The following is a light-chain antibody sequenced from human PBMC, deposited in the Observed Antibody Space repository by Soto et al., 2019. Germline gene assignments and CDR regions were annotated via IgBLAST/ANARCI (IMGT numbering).Light chain of an antibody. J-gene: IGKJ3*01. CDR1: QSVSSSH. V-gene: IGKV3-20*01. CDR2: GAS. Sequence: EIVLTQSPGTLSLSPGERATFSCRASQSVSSSHLAWYQQRPGQAPRLLIYGASSRATGIPDRFSGSGSGTDCTLTISTLEPEGFAVYYCQQYGSSPLTFGPGTKVDIK. CDR3: QQYGSSPLT.